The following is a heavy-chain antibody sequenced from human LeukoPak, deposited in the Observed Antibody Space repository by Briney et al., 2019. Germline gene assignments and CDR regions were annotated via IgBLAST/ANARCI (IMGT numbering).Heavy chain of an antibody. V-gene: IGHV1-18*01. CDR3: ARDWPTVIADY. Sequence: ASVKVSCKTSGYKFTSHGISWVRQAPGQGLEWMGWISANNGDTKYAQRMQDRLTMTTDTSTSTAYMDLRSLSSDDTAIYYCARDWPTVIADYWGQGTLVTVSS. J-gene: IGHJ4*02. CDR2: ISANNGDT. CDR1: GYKFTSHG. D-gene: IGHD4-11*01.